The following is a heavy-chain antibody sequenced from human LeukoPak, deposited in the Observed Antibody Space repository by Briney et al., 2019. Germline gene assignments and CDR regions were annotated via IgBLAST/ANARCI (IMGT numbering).Heavy chain of an antibody. CDR2: INHSGST. V-gene: IGHV4-34*01. CDR1: GGSFSGYY. CDR3: ARKVRCSSTSCHKIDY. J-gene: IGHJ4*02. Sequence: SETLSLTCAVYGGSFSGYYWSWIRQPPGKGLEWIGEINHSGSTNYNPSLKSRVTISVDTSKNQFSLKLSSVTAADTAVYYCARKVRCSSTSCHKIDYWGQGTLVTVSS. D-gene: IGHD2-2*01.